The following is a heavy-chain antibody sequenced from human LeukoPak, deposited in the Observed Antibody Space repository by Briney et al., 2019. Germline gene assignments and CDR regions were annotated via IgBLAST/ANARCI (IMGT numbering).Heavy chain of an antibody. CDR1: GFTFSSYS. CDR3: ARTAYYDFWSGTAYYYYYMDV. Sequence: KTGGSLRLSCAASGFTFSSYSMNWVRQAPGKGLEWVSSLSSSSSYIYYADSVKGRFTISRDNAKNSLYLQMNSLRAEDTAVYYCARTAYYDFWSGTAYYYYYMDVWGKGTTVTVSS. CDR2: LSSSSSYI. J-gene: IGHJ6*03. D-gene: IGHD3-3*01. V-gene: IGHV3-21*01.